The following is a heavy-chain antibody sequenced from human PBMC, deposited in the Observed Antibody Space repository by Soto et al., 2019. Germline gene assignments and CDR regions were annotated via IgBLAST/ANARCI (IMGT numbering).Heavy chain of an antibody. V-gene: IGHV3-7*01. J-gene: IGHJ5*02. CDR3: ARDIPAAIGNSPPGFDP. CDR2: IKQGGSEK. D-gene: IGHD2-2*01. Sequence: GGSLRLSCAASGFTFSSYWMSWVRQAPGKGLEWVANIKQGGSEKYYVDSVKGRFTISRDNAKNSLYLQMNSLRAEDTAVYYCARDIPAAIGNSPPGFDPWGQGTLVTVSS. CDR1: GFTFSSYW.